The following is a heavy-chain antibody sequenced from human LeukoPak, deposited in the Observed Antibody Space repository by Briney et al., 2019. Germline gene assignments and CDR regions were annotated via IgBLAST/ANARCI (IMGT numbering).Heavy chain of an antibody. V-gene: IGHV3-23*01. CDR3: AEGSGSYWGDYYMDV. CDR1: GFTFSSYG. CDR2: ISGSGGST. D-gene: IGHD3-10*01. Sequence: GGSLRLSCAASGFTFSSYGMSWVRQAPGKGLEWVSAISGSGGSTYYADSVKGRFTISRDNSKNTLYLQMNSLRAEDTAVYYCAEGSGSYWGDYYMDVWGKGTTVTISS. J-gene: IGHJ6*03.